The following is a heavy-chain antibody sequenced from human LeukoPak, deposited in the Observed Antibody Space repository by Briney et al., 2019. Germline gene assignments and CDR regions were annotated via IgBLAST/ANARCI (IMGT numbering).Heavy chain of an antibody. CDR1: GCTFSSYD. CDR3: ARAGPLGYCTNGVCPRSNKPFDY. D-gene: IGHD2-8*01. CDR2: IIPIFGTA. J-gene: IGHJ4*02. Sequence: SVKVSCKASGCTFSSYDISWVRQAPGQGLEWMGRIIPIFGTANYAQKFQGRVTITTDESTSTAYMELSSLRSEDTAVYYCARAGPLGYCTNGVCPRSNKPFDYWGQGTLVTVSS. V-gene: IGHV1-69*05.